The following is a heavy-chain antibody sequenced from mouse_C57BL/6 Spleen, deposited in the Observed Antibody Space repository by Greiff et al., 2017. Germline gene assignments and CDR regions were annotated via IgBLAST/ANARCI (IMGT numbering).Heavy chain of an antibody. CDR1: GFTFSSYA. D-gene: IGHD1-1*01. Sequence: DVMLVESGGGLVKPGGSLKLSCAASGFTFSSYAMSWVRQTPEKRLEWVATISDGGSYTYYPDNVKGRFTISRDNAKNNLYLQMSHLKSEDTAMYYCARGITTVFDYWGQGTTLTVSS. V-gene: IGHV5-4*03. CDR2: ISDGGSYT. J-gene: IGHJ2*01. CDR3: ARGITTVFDY.